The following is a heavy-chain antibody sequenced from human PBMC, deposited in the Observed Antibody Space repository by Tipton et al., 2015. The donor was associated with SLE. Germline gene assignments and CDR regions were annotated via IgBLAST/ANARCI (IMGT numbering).Heavy chain of an antibody. CDR3: ARDQVGVGDFDY. V-gene: IGHV4-59*01. J-gene: IGHJ4*02. CDR1: GGSISSYY. Sequence: GLVKPSETLSLTCTVSGGSISSYYWSWIRQPPGKGLEWIGYIHHSGSANYNPSLKSRVTISVDTSKTQFSLKLGSVTAADTAVYFCARDQVGVGDFDYWGQGTLVTVSS. D-gene: IGHD3-16*01. CDR2: IHHSGSA.